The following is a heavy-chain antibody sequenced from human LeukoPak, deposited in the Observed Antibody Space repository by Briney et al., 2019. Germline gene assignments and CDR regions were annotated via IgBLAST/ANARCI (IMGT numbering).Heavy chain of an antibody. Sequence: SQTLSLTCTVSGDSISSGNYYWTWIRQPAGKGLEWIGRIYTSGSTNYNPSLKSRVTISVDTSKNQFSLKLSSVTAADTAVYYCARSRDDYGDYGIDYWGQGTLVTVSS. D-gene: IGHD4-17*01. CDR1: GDSISSGNYY. V-gene: IGHV4-61*02. CDR2: IYTSGST. CDR3: ARSRDDYGDYGIDY. J-gene: IGHJ4*02.